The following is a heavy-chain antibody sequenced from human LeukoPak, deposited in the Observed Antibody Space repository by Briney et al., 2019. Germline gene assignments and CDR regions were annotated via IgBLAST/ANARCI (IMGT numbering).Heavy chain of an antibody. D-gene: IGHD5-18*01. CDR2: ISAYNGNT. Sequence: GSSVKVSCKASGYTFTRYYMHWVRQAPGQGLEWMGWISAYNGNTNYAQKLQGRVTMTTDTSTSTAYMELRSLRSDDTAVYYCARADTEFYYYYYMDVWGKGTTVTVSS. V-gene: IGHV1-18*04. J-gene: IGHJ6*03. CDR3: ARADTEFYYYYYMDV. CDR1: GYTFTRYY.